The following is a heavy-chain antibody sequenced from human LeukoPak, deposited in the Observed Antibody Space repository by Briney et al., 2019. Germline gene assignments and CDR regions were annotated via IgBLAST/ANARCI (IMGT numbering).Heavy chain of an antibody. V-gene: IGHV1-69*01. D-gene: IGHD1-7*01. Sequence: SVKVSCKASGGTFSSYAISWVRQAPGQGLEWMGGIIPIFGTANYAQKFQGRVTITADESTSTAYMELSSLRSEDTAVYYCARELLPRINWNYGRVFDYWGQGTLVTVSS. CDR1: GGTFSSYA. CDR3: ARELLPRINWNYGRVFDY. J-gene: IGHJ4*02. CDR2: IIPIFGTA.